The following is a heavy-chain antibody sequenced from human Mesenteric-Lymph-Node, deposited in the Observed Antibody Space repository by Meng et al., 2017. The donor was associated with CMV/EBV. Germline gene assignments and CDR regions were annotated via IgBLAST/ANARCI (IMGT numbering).Heavy chain of an antibody. CDR3: ARDEGRIAARSFLFDY. CDR2: VDQRGTNT. CDR1: GFTFTDSG. V-gene: IGHV3-33*08. Sequence: GGPLRLSCEVSGFTFTDSGMAWVRHSPGKGLEWVATVDQRGTNTHYADSVKGRFIISRDNSKNSLYLQMNSLRAEDTAVYYCARDEGRIAARSFLFDYWGQGTLVTVSS. D-gene: IGHD6-6*01. J-gene: IGHJ4*02.